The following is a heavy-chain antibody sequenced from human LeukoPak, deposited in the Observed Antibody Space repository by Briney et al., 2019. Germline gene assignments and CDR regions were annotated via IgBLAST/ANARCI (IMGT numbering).Heavy chain of an antibody. Sequence: GGSLRLSCAASGFIFSTYAMSWVRQAPGKGLEWVSSIRGNSKHVYYGDSVKGRFTISRDNARNSLYLQMDSLRAEDTAVYYCARPDYDYWTGSLGGHYLDVWGKGTTVTVSS. CDR2: IRGNSKHV. V-gene: IGHV3-21*01. J-gene: IGHJ6*03. CDR1: GFIFSTYA. CDR3: ARPDYDYWTGSLGGHYLDV. D-gene: IGHD3-3*01.